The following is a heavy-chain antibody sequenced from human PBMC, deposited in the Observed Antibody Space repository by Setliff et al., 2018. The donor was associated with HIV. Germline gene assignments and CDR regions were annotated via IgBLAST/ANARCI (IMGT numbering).Heavy chain of an antibody. J-gene: IGHJ3*02. V-gene: IGHV3-23*01. CDR2: ISGNGDST. D-gene: IGHD2-21*02. CDR3: AKDQNIVVVTAIFHAFDI. CDR1: GFTFTSYA. Sequence: PGGSLRLSCAASGFTFTSYAINWVRQAPGKGLEWVSGISGNGDSTYYADSVKGRFSISRDNSKNTLYLQMNSLRAEDTAAYYCAKDQNIVVVTAIFHAFDIWGQGTMVTVSS.